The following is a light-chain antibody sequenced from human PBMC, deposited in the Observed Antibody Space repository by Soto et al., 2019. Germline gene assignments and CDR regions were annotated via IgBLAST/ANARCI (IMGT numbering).Light chain of an antibody. Sequence: EIVLTQSPATLSLSPGERATLSCRASQSFSSYLAWYQQKPGQAPRLLIYDASNRATDIPARFSGRGSGTDFTLTISSLEPEDFAVYYCQQRSNWPPVITLGQGTRLEIK. V-gene: IGKV3-11*01. CDR2: DAS. J-gene: IGKJ5*01. CDR3: QQRSNWPPVIT. CDR1: QSFSSY.